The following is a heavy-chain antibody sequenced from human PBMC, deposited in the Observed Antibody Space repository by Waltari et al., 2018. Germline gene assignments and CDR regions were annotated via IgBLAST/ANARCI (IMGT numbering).Heavy chain of an antibody. V-gene: IGHV3-49*02. CDR1: GFTFGCYA. CDR2: MRSKAYGGTT. CDR3: TRGNRMITFGGVIVN. Sequence: EVQLVESGGGLLQPGRSLRLSCTASGFTFGCYAMRWVRQAPGKGMEWVGFMRSKAYGGTTEYAASVKGRFTISRDDSKSIAYLQMNSLKTEDTAVYYCTRGNRMITFGGVIVNWGQGTLVTVSS. D-gene: IGHD3-16*02. J-gene: IGHJ4*02.